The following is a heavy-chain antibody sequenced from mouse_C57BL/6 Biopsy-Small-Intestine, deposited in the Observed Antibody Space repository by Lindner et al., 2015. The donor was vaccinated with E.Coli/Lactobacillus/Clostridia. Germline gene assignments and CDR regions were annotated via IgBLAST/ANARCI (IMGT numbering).Heavy chain of an antibody. D-gene: IGHD1-1*01. CDR2: IYPRSGNT. CDR3: ARSHYYGTGYAMDY. CDR1: GYTFTSYG. J-gene: IGHJ4*01. Sequence: VQLQESGAELARPGASVKLSCKASGYTFTSYGISWVKQRTGQGLEWIGEIYPRSGNTYYNEKFKGKATLTADKSSSTAYMELRSLTSEDSAVYFCARSHYYGTGYAMDYWGQGTSVTVSS. V-gene: IGHV1-81*01.